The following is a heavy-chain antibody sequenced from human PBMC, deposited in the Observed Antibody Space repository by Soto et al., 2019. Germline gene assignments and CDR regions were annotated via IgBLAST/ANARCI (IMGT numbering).Heavy chain of an antibody. V-gene: IGHV4-59*01. CDR2: IHYSGIT. CDR1: GGSISTYY. Sequence: TLSLTCTVSGGSISTYYWNWIRQPPGKGLEWIGYIHYSGITSYSPSLKSRVTISVDTSRNQFSLNLSSVTAADTAVYYCARVVAAVSWVFDYWGQGTVVTVSS. D-gene: IGHD6-13*01. J-gene: IGHJ4*02. CDR3: ARVVAAVSWVFDY.